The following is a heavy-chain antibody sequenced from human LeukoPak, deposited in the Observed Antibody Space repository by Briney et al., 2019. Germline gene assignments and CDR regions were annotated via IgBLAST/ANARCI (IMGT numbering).Heavy chain of an antibody. CDR1: GYTFTGYY. J-gene: IGHJ5*02. CDR2: INPNSGGT. D-gene: IGHD2-2*01. CDR3: ATLYCSSTSCLDP. V-gene: IGHV1-2*02. Sequence: ASVKVSSKAPGYTFTGYYMHWVRQAPGHGLEWMGWINPNSGGTNYAQKFQGRVTMTRDTSISTAYMELSKLRSDDTAVYYCATLYCSSTSCLDPWGQGTLVAVSS.